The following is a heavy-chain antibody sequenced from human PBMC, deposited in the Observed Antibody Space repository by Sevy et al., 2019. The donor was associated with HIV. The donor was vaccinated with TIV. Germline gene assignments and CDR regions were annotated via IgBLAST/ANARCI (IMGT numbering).Heavy chain of an antibody. J-gene: IGHJ3*02. D-gene: IGHD3-22*01. CDR1: GFTLSSFW. CDR3: ARDKNHYDSSVYYDAFDI. V-gene: IGHV3-7*03. CDR2: IKEDGSDK. Sequence: GGSLRLSCAASGFTLSSFWMTWVRQAPGKGLEWVANIKEDGSDKNYLDSVKGRFTISRDNAKNSLYLQMNSLRAEDTAVYYCARDKNHYDSSVYYDAFDIWGLGTMVTVSS.